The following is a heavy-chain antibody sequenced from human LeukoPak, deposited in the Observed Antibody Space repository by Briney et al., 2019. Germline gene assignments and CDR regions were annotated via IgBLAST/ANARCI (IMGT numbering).Heavy chain of an antibody. CDR2: IYYSGST. Sequence: SETLSLTCTVSGGSISSYYWSWIRQPPGKGLEWIGYIYYSGSTNYNPSLKSRVTISVDTSKNQFSLKLSSVTAADTAVYYCAKDVPAAYFDYWGQGTLVTVSS. CDR1: GGSISSYY. J-gene: IGHJ4*02. CDR3: AKDVPAAYFDY. D-gene: IGHD2-2*01. V-gene: IGHV4-59*12.